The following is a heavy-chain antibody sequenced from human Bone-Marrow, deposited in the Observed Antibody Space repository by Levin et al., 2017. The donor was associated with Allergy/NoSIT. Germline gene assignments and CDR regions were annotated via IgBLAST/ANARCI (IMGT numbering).Heavy chain of an antibody. CDR2: ISGGGGTT. CDR1: GFIFHTYA. Sequence: GESLKISCEASGFIFHTYAMSWVRQAPGKGLEWVSSISGGGGTTYYADSVKGRFTISRENSKNTLYLQINSLRVADTAVYYCARSAYFVWVQEYGMDVWGQGTTLFVS. J-gene: IGHJ6*02. CDR3: ARSAYFVWVQEYGMDV. V-gene: IGHV3-23*01. D-gene: IGHD3-9*01.